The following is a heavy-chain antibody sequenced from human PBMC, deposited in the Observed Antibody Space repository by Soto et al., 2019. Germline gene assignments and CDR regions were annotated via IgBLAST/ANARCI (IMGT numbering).Heavy chain of an antibody. D-gene: IGHD3-10*01. CDR2: INPNSGAT. J-gene: IGHJ5*02. CDR3: ARGGGPILAPLT. Sequence: EKVSCKASGYTFTGYFMHWVRQAPGQGLEWMGWINPNSGATKYAQKFQGRVTLTRDTSINTAYMEMSMLRSDDTAVYYCARGGGPILAPLTWGQGLLVTVSS. V-gene: IGHV1-2*02. CDR1: GYTFTGYF.